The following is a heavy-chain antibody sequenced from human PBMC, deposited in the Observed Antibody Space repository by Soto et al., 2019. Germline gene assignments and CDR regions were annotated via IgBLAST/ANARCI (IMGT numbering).Heavy chain of an antibody. CDR2: IYPGDSDT. V-gene: IGHV5-51*01. D-gene: IGHD5-12*01. Sequence: GESLKISCKGSGYSFTSYWIGWVRQMPGKGLEWMGIIYPGDSDTRYSPSFQSKVTISAEKSISTAYLQWSSMKASDNARYYWGRLGYSSYDIDYWGQGTLVTVSS. CDR1: GYSFTSYW. J-gene: IGHJ4*02. CDR3: GRLGYSSYDIDY.